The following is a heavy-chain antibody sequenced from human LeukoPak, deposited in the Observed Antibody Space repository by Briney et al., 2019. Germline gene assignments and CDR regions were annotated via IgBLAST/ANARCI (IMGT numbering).Heavy chain of an antibody. V-gene: IGHV3-30*18. J-gene: IGHJ3*02. CDR2: ISYDGSNK. Sequence: PGRSLRLSCAASGFTFSSYGMHWVRQAPGKGLEWVAVISYDGSNKYYADSVKGRFTISRDNSKNTLYLQMSSLRAEDTAVYYCAKDRSQGGDYELDDAFDIWGQGTMVTVSS. D-gene: IGHD4-17*01. CDR1: GFTFSSYG. CDR3: AKDRSQGGDYELDDAFDI.